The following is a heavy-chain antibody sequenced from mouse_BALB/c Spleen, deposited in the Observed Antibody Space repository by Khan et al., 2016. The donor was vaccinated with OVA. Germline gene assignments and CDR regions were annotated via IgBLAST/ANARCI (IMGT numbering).Heavy chain of an antibody. CDR3: ARRGLRWDLDY. CDR1: GYTFINYW. Sequence: QVQLQQSGAELAKPGASVKMSCKASGYTFINYWILWVKQRPGQGLEWIGYINPSTGYTEYNQNFKDKATLTADKSSSTAYMQLGSLTSEDSAVYYCARRGLRWDLDYGGQGTTLTVSS. D-gene: IGHD1-1*01. CDR2: INPSTGYT. J-gene: IGHJ2*01. V-gene: IGHV1-7*01.